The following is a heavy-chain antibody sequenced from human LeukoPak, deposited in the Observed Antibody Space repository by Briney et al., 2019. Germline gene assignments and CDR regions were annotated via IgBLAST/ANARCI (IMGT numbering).Heavy chain of an antibody. CDR3: ARVPSNCGGDCYTDY. J-gene: IGHJ4*02. Sequence: ASVKVSCKASGYTFTSYDINWVRQATGQGLEWMGWMNPNSGNTGYAQKFQGRVTMTRNTSISTAYMELSSLRSEDTAVYYCARVPSNCGGDCYTDYWGQRTLVTVSS. D-gene: IGHD2-21*02. V-gene: IGHV1-8*01. CDR1: GYTFTSYD. CDR2: MNPNSGNT.